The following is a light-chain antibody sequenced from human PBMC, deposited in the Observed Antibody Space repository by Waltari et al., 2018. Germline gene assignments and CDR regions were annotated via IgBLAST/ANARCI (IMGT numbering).Light chain of an antibody. Sequence: EIVMTQSPATLSVSPGERATLPCRASQSVSSNLAWYQQKPVQAPSLLIYGASTRATGIPARFSGSGSGTEFTLTISSLQSEDFAVYYCQQYNNWPPWTFGQGTKVEIK. V-gene: IGKV3-15*01. CDR1: QSVSSN. J-gene: IGKJ1*01. CDR3: QQYNNWPPWT. CDR2: GAS.